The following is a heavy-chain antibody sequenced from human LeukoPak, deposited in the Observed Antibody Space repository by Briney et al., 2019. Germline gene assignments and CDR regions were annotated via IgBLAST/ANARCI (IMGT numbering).Heavy chain of an antibody. Sequence: SETLSLTCAVYGGSFNDYYLTWIRQPPGKGPEWIGEMNHSRSANYNPSLKSRVTISVDTSKNHYSLKVSSVTAADTAVYYCATLRGDQNYWGQGTLVTVSA. CDR2: MNHSRSA. CDR3: ATLRGDQNY. J-gene: IGHJ4*02. CDR1: GGSFNDYY. D-gene: IGHD2-21*01. V-gene: IGHV4-34*01.